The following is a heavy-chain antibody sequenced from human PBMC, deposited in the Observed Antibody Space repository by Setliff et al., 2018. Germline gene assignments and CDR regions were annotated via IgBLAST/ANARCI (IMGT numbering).Heavy chain of an antibody. CDR3: AREQFRGTGLDY. CDR1: GGSISSHY. CDR2: IYYSGST. V-gene: IGHV4-59*11. J-gene: IGHJ4*02. Sequence: LSLTCTVSGGSISSHYWSWIRQPPGKGLEWIGSIYYSGSTNYNPSLKSRVTISVDTSKNQFSLKLSSVTAADTAVYYCAREQFRGTGLDYWGQGTLVTVS. D-gene: IGHD3-10*01.